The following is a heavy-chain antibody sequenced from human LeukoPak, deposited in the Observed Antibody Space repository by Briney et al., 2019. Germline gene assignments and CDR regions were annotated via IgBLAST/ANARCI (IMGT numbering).Heavy chain of an antibody. D-gene: IGHD2-15*01. CDR3: AKDYCSGGSCYYFDH. J-gene: IGHJ4*02. CDR1: GFTFSSYG. CDR2: ISYDGSNK. Sequence: GGSLRLSCAASGFTFSSYGMHWVRQAPGKGLEWVAVISYDGSNKYYADSVKGRFTISRDNSKNTLYLQMNSLRAEDTAVYYCAKDYCSGGSCYYFDHWGQGTLVTVSS. V-gene: IGHV3-30*18.